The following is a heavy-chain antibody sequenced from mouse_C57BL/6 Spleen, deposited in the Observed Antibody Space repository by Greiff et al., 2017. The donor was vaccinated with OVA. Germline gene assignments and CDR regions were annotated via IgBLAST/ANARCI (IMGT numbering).Heavy chain of an antibody. CDR3: ARTLDYPLDY. Sequence: QVQLQQPGAELVRPGSSVKLSCKASGYTFTSYWMHWVKQRPIQGLEWIGNIDPSDSETHYDQKFKDKATLTVDKSSSTAYMQLSSLTSEDSAVYYCARTLDYPLDYWGQGTSVTVSS. D-gene: IGHD2-13*01. J-gene: IGHJ4*01. CDR2: IDPSDSET. CDR1: GYTFTSYW. V-gene: IGHV1-52*01.